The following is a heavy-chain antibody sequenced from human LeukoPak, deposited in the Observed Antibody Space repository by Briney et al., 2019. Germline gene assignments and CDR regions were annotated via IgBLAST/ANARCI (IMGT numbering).Heavy chain of an antibody. D-gene: IGHD6-6*01. CDR3: ARSHAASLDAFDI. J-gene: IGHJ3*02. CDR2: IYYSGSS. CDR1: GGSISSAGYY. V-gene: IGHV4-31*03. Sequence: SETLSLTCTVSGGSISSAGYYWSWIRQHPGKGLEWIGYIYYSGSSFYNPSLKSRVTISVDSSKIQSSLEMSAVTAADTAVYYCARSHAASLDAFDIWGQGTLVTVSS.